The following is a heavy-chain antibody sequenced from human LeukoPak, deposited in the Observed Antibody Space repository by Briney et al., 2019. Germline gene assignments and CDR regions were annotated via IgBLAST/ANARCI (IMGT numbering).Heavy chain of an antibody. J-gene: IGHJ4*02. CDR2: ISGSGGST. CDR1: GFTFSSYA. Sequence: PGGSLRLSCAASGFTFSSYAMSWVRQAPGKGLEWGSAISGSGGSTYYADSVKGRFTISRDNAKNSLYLQMNSLRAEDTSVYYCARAGDTYYDILTGYYEYWGQGTLVTVSS. V-gene: IGHV3-23*01. CDR3: ARAGDTYYDILTGYYEY. D-gene: IGHD3-9*01.